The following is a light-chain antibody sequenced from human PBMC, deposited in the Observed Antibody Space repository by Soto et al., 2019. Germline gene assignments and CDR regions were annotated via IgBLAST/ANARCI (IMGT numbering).Light chain of an antibody. CDR3: QQGYSTVLYT. CDR2: AAS. V-gene: IGKV1-39*01. CDR1: QSISSH. J-gene: IGKJ2*01. Sequence: DIQMTQSPSSLSASVGDRVTITCRASQSISSHLNWYQQKPWKAPKLLIYAASGLQSGVPSRFSGSGSGTDFTLTISSLQPEDFATYYCQQGYSTVLYTFGQGTKLEIK.